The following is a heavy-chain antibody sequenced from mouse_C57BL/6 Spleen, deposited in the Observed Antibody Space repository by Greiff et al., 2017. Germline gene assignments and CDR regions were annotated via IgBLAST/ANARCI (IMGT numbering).Heavy chain of an antibody. D-gene: IGHD1-1*01. CDR3: ARETYYYGSSSFYYAMDY. V-gene: IGHV5-17*01. CDR1: GFTFSDYG. Sequence: EVQRVESGGGLVKPGGSLKLSCAASGFTFSDYGMHWVRQAPEKGLEWVAYISSGSSTIYYADTVKGRFTISRDNAKNTLFLQMTSLRSEDTAMYYCARETYYYGSSSFYYAMDYWGQGTSVTVSS. CDR2: ISSGSSTI. J-gene: IGHJ4*01.